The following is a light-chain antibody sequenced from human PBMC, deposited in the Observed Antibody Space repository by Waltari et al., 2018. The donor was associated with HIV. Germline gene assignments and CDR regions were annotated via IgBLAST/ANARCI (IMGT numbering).Light chain of an antibody. CDR1: QSVFTY. CDR2: DAS. Sequence: EIVLTQSPATLSLSPGERATLSCRASQSVFTYLAWYQQKPGQAPRLRIYDASNRATGIPARFSASGSGTDFTLTISSLEPEDFAVYFCQQRTKWPTFGGGTKVEIK. V-gene: IGKV3-11*01. CDR3: QQRTKWPT. J-gene: IGKJ4*01.